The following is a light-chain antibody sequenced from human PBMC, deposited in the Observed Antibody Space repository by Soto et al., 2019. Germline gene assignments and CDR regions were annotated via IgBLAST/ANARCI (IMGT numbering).Light chain of an antibody. CDR2: QAS. Sequence: DIQMTQSPSTLSASVGDRVTITCRASQSVSHWLAWYQQKPGKAPTGLIYQASALKSGVPSRFSGSGFGTEFTLTISSLQPDDFATYYCQQYSTYSITFGGGTKVEIK. CDR1: QSVSHW. J-gene: IGKJ4*01. CDR3: QQYSTYSIT. V-gene: IGKV1-5*03.